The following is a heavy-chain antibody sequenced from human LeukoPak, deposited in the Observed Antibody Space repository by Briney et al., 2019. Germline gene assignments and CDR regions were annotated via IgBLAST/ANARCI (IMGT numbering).Heavy chain of an antibody. CDR3: ARDLVKAPIGGY. J-gene: IGHJ4*02. Sequence: ASVKVSCKASGYTFTGYHMHWVRQAPGQGLEWMGRINPNSGDTNNAQKFQGRVTMTTDTSSSTAYMELRSLRSDDTAVYYCARDLVKAPIGGYWGRGTLVTVSS. CDR2: INPNSGDT. CDR1: GYTFTGYH. D-gene: IGHD3-9*01. V-gene: IGHV1-2*06.